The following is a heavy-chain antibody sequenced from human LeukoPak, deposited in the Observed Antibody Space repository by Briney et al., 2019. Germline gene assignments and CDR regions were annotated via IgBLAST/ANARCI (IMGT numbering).Heavy chain of an antibody. CDR2: LFYSGST. Sequence: SETLSLTCTVSGGSISSYYWSWIRQPPGKGLEWIAYLFYSGSTDYNPSLESRVTISVDTSKNQFSLKLRSVPAADTAVYYCATVAVIRGVTYFDYWGQGTLVTVSS. CDR1: GGSISSYY. CDR3: ATVAVIRGVTYFDY. D-gene: IGHD3-10*01. J-gene: IGHJ4*02. V-gene: IGHV4-59*01.